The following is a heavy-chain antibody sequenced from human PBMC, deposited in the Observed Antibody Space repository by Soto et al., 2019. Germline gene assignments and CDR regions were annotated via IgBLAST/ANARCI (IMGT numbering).Heavy chain of an antibody. V-gene: IGHV4-34*01. Sequence: SETLSLTCAVYGGSFSGYYWSWIRQPPGKGLEWIGEINHSGSTNYNPSLKSRVTISVDTSKNQFSLKLSSVTAADTAVYYCARALGITGTTNDHHYMAVWGKGTTVTVSS. J-gene: IGHJ6*03. CDR3: ARALGITGTTNDHHYMAV. CDR2: INHSGST. CDR1: GGSFSGYY. D-gene: IGHD1-20*01.